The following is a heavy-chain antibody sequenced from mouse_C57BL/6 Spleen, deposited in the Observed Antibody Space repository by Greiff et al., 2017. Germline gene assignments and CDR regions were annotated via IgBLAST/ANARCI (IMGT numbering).Heavy chain of an antibody. CDR1: GYTFTSYW. CDR2: IHPNSGST. V-gene: IGHV1-64*01. J-gene: IGHJ2*01. CDR3: ARIYYYGSSYYFDY. D-gene: IGHD1-1*01. Sequence: QVQLQQSGAELVKPGASVKLSCKASGYTFTSYWMHWVKQRPGQGLEWIGMIHPNSGSTNYNEKFKSKATLTVDKSSSTAYMQLSSLTSEDSAVYYCARIYYYGSSYYFDYWGQGTTLTVSS.